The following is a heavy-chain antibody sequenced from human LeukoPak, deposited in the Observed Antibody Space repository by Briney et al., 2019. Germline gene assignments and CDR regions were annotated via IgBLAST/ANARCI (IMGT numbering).Heavy chain of an antibody. V-gene: IGHV3-23*01. CDR2: ISGSGGST. CDR1: GFTFSSYA. CDR3: AKLPELLWFGELLWSFDY. D-gene: IGHD3-10*01. Sequence: GGSLRLSCAASGFTFSSYAMSWVRQAPGKGLEWVSAISGSGGSTYYADSVKGRFTISRDNSKNTLYLQMNSLRAEDTAVYYCAKLPELLWFGELLWSFDYWGQGTLVTVSS. J-gene: IGHJ4*02.